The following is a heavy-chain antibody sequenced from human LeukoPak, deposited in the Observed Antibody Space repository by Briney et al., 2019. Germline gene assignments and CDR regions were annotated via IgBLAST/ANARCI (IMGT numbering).Heavy chain of an antibody. CDR1: GYILIELS. CDR2: FDPEDGET. V-gene: IGHV1-24*01. CDR3: ATCDLNSRSWYLVDY. Sequence: SSVTVSCKVSGYILIELSMHWVRQAPGKGLEWMGRFDPEDGETIYAQKFQGRVTMTEDTSTDTAYMELSSLRSEDTAVYYCATCDLNSRSWYLVDYWGQGTLVTVSS. J-gene: IGHJ4*02. D-gene: IGHD6-13*01.